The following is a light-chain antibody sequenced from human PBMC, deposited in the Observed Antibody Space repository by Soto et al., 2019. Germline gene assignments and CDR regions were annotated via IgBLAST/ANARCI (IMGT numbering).Light chain of an antibody. CDR1: QSVSSTF. CDR3: QQYGSSLFS. V-gene: IGKV3-20*01. Sequence: EIVLTQSPGTLSLSPGERATLSCRASQSVSSTFLAWYQQKPGQAPRLLIYAASSRATGIPDRFSGSGSGTDFTLTIRRMETEDFAVYYCQQYGSSLFSFGPGTKVDIK. J-gene: IGKJ3*01. CDR2: AAS.